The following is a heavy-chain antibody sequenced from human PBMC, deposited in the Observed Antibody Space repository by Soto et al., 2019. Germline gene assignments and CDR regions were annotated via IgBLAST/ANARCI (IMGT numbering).Heavy chain of an antibody. CDR2: ISSSSTNTI. J-gene: IGHJ6*02. Sequence: QVQLVESGGGLVKPGGSLRLSCAASGFTFSDYYMTWIRQAPGKGLEWVSYISSSSTNTINYADSVKGRFTISRDNAKNSLYSQINSLRAEATAVYYCARSSATPNVCWGFGLDVWGQGTSVIFSS. D-gene: IGHD3-16*01. CDR1: GFTFSDYY. CDR3: ARSSATPNVCWGFGLDV. V-gene: IGHV3-11*01.